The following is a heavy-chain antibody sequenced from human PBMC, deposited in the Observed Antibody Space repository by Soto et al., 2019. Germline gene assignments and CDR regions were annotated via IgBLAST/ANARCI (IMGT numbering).Heavy chain of an antibody. D-gene: IGHD3-10*01. CDR3: ARDSAVRGVIVYYYYYGMDV. CDR1: GYTFTSYG. CDR2: ISAYNGNT. V-gene: IGHV1-18*01. Sequence: RASVKVSCKASGYTFTSYGISWVRQAPGQGLEWMGWISAYNGNTNYAQKLQGRVTMTTDTSTSTAYMELRSLRSDDTAVYYCARDSAVRGVIVYYYYYGMDVWGQGTTVTVSS. J-gene: IGHJ6*02.